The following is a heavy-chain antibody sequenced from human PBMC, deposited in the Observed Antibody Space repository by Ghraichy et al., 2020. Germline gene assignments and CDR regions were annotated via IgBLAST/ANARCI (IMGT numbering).Heavy chain of an antibody. CDR3: AKDNDYYGMDV. D-gene: IGHD3-10*01. CDR2: ITGDGDRA. Sequence: GGSLRLSCVASGFTFDHYTMHWVRQSLRKGLEWVSLITGDGDRAFYGASVEGRFTMTRDNSKSSLYLEMDSLGPDDTGLYNCAKDNDYYGMDVWGQGTTVTVSS. J-gene: IGHJ6*02. CDR1: GFTFDHYT. V-gene: IGHV3-43*01.